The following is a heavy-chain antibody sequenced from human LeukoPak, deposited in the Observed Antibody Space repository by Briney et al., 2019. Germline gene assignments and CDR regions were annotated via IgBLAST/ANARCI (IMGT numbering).Heavy chain of an antibody. CDR3: ARDRSYPPGFDY. CDR2: ISYDGSNK. Sequence: GGSLRLSCAASGFTFSSYAMHWVRQAPGKGLEWVAVISYDGSNKYYADSVKGRFTISRDNSKNTLYLQMNSLRAEDTAVYYCARDRSYPPGFDYWGQGTLVTVSS. J-gene: IGHJ4*02. V-gene: IGHV3-30*04. CDR1: GFTFSSYA. D-gene: IGHD1-26*01.